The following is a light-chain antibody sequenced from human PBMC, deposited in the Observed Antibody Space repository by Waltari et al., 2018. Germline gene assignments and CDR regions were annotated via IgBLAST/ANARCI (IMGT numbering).Light chain of an antibody. Sequence: DIQMTQSPSTLSASVGDRVTITCRANQTIDNYLAWYQQKPGEAPKVMIYDASTLETGVPSRFSGSGFGTDFSLTISSLQPDDFATYWCQQYNIYSPQAFGQGTKVEVK. V-gene: IGKV1-5*01. CDR1: QTIDNY. J-gene: IGKJ1*01. CDR2: DAS. CDR3: QQYNIYSPQA.